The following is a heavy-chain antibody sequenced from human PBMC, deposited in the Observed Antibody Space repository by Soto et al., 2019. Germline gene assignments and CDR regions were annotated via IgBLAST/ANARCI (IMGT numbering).Heavy chain of an antibody. J-gene: IGHJ5*02. CDR3: AREYSSSPEHQNWFDP. V-gene: IGHV4-39*02. CDR2: LYYIGST. D-gene: IGHD6-6*01. CDR1: GGSISSSSYY. Sequence: SETLSLTCTVSGGSISSSSYYWGWIRQPPGKGLEWIGSLYYIGSTYYKPSLKSRVTISVDTSKNQFSLKLSSVTAADTAVYYCAREYSSSPEHQNWFDPWGQGTLVTVSS.